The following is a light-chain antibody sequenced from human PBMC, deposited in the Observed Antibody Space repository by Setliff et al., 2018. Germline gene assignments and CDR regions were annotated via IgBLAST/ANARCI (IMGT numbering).Light chain of an antibody. CDR1: STDVGDYHY. V-gene: IGLV2-14*01. CDR2: EVS. CDR3: SSYISGSTNVL. Sequence: LTQPASVSGSPGQSITISCTGASTDVGDYHYVSWYQQHPGKAPKLIIYEVSNRPSGVSHRFSGSKSGTTASLTISGLQAEDEADYHCSSYISGSTNVLFGGGTKVTVL. J-gene: IGLJ2*01.